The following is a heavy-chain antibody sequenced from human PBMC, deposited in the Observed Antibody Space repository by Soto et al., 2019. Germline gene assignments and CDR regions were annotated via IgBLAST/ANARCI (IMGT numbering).Heavy chain of an antibody. CDR3: ARDLGSDEGRYSSSWYGGYYGMDV. V-gene: IGHV6-1*01. Sequence: QTLSVTSAIPGDRVSGNIPYSNSTRHSAWSGLEWLEWPYYRSKWYNDYAVSVKSRITIYPDTSKNQFSLQLNSVTPEDTAVYYCARDLGSDEGRYSSSWYGGYYGMDVWGQGTTVTVSS. J-gene: IGHJ6*02. CDR2: PYYRSKWYN. CDR1: GDRVSGNIPY. D-gene: IGHD6-13*01.